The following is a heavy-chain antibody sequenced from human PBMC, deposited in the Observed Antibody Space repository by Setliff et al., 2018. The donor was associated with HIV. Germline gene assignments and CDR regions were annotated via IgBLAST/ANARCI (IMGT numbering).Heavy chain of an antibody. D-gene: IGHD6-19*01. CDR2: IYSSGST. V-gene: IGHV4-34*11. CDR1: GGSFSGYY. CDR3: ARERPQSHFFDY. Sequence: LSLTCAVYGGSFSGYYWSWIRQPPGKGLEWIGYIYSSGSTNYNPSLKSRVTISVDTSKNQFSLSLRSVTAADTAVYFCARERPQSHFFDYWGQGTLVTVSS. J-gene: IGHJ4*02.